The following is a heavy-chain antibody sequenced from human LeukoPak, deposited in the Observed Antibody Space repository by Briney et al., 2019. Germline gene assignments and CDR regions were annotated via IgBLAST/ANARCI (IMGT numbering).Heavy chain of an antibody. CDR1: GYSISSGYY. J-gene: IGHJ6*02. D-gene: IGHD1-26*01. Sequence: SETLSLTCTVSGYSISSGYYWGWIRQPPGKGLEWIGSIYHSGSTYYNPSLKSRVTISVDTSKNQFSLKLSSVTAADTAAYYCARGMRSGSYPYYYYGMDVWGQGTTVTVSS. CDR2: IYHSGST. CDR3: ARGMRSGSYPYYYYGMDV. V-gene: IGHV4-38-2*02.